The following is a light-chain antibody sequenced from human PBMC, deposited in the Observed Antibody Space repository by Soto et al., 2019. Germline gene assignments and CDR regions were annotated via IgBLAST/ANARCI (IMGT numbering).Light chain of an antibody. CDR2: LGS. CDR3: MKGRKTPLT. CDR1: QSLLHSTGHYS. Sequence: DIVMTQSPLSLPVTPGEPASISCRSSQSLLHSTGHYSLDWYLQKPGQSQQLLIYLGSNRASGVPARFSGSGSGTDFTLKISSVEAEDVGVYSCMKGRKTPLTFGQVTRLEIK. J-gene: IGKJ5*01. V-gene: IGKV2-28*01.